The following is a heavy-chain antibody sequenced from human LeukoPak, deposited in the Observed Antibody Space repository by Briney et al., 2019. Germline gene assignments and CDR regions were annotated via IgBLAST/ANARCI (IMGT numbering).Heavy chain of an antibody. CDR2: ISSSSSYI. J-gene: IGHJ5*02. CDR1: GFTFSSYS. V-gene: IGHV3-21*01. CDR3: ARDGIAVAGTSEGWFDP. D-gene: IGHD6-19*01. Sequence: GGSLRLSCAASGFTFSSYSMNWVRQAPGKGLEWVSSISSSSSYIYYADSVKGRFTISRDNAKNSLYLQMNSLRAEDTAVYYCARDGIAVAGTSEGWFDPWGQGTLVTVSS.